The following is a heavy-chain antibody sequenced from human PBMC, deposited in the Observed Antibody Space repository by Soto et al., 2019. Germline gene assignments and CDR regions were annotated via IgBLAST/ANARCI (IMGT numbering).Heavy chain of an antibody. CDR2: MSSDGSYT. J-gene: IGHJ4*02. D-gene: IGHD2-21*01. Sequence: GGSLRLSCAASGFNFIRYGMHWVRQAPGKGREWIAGMSSDGSYTPYADSMKGRFTISRDNPKKPLFLQMHGLRAEDTAVYFFARDAESINHLAFFDSWGQGTLVTVSS. V-gene: IGHV3-33*05. CDR1: GFNFIRYG. CDR3: ARDAESINHLAFFDS.